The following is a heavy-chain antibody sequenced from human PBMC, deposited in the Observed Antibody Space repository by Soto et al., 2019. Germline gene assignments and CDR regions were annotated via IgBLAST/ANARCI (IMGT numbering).Heavy chain of an antibody. V-gene: IGHV4-30-4*01. Sequence: SSETLSLTCTVSGGSISSGDYYWSWIRQPPGKGLEWIGYIYYSGSTYYNPSLQGRVTISVDTSKNQFSLKLNSVTVADTAVYFCAGRSSLASVQIFVGKISNYNWFDPWGQGTLVTVSA. CDR3: AGRSSLASVQIFVGKISNYNWFDP. CDR2: IYYSGST. D-gene: IGHD1-1*01. J-gene: IGHJ5*02. CDR1: GGSISSGDYY.